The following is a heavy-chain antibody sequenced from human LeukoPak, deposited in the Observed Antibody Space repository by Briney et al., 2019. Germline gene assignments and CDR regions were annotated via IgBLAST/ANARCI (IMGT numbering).Heavy chain of an antibody. D-gene: IGHD6-13*01. Sequence: GGSLRLSCAASGFTFNTYWMHWVRQAPGKGLVWVSRISTDGSTTTYADSVKGRFTISRDNAKNSLYLQMNSLRAEDTAVYYCARDLYSSSWYGDYWGQGTLVTVSS. CDR3: ARDLYSSSWYGDY. J-gene: IGHJ4*02. V-gene: IGHV3-74*01. CDR1: GFTFNTYW. CDR2: ISTDGSTT.